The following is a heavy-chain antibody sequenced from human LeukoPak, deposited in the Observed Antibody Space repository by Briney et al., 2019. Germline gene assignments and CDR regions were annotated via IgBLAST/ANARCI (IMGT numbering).Heavy chain of an antibody. Sequence: ASVKVSCKASGYSFTSFGISWVRQAPGQGLEWMGWISAYNGNTRSAQKFQGRVTMTTDTSTSTAYMELRSLRSEDTAVYYCARDGSGSMDFDYWGQGTLVTVSS. V-gene: IGHV1-18*01. CDR1: GYSFTSFG. CDR3: ARDGSGSMDFDY. CDR2: ISAYNGNT. J-gene: IGHJ4*02. D-gene: IGHD1-26*01.